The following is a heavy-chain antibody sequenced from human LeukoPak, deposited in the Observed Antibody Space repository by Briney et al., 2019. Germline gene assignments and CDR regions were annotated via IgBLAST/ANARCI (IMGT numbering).Heavy chain of an antibody. V-gene: IGHV1-2*02. D-gene: IGHD3-22*01. Sequence: PSASVKVSCKASGYTFIDYYIHWVRQAPGQGLEWMGCIDPHSGGTKYAQKLQGRVTMTRDTSISTAYMELSRLRSDDTAMFYCAREYYDSSGTKYALDIWGQGTMVTVSS. J-gene: IGHJ3*02. CDR2: IDPHSGGT. CDR1: GYTFIDYY. CDR3: AREYYDSSGTKYALDI.